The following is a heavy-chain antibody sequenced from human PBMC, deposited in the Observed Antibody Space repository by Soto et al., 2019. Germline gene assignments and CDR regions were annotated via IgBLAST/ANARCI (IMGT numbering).Heavy chain of an antibody. V-gene: IGHV3-74*01. J-gene: IGHJ3*02. CDR3: ARPRSMSSSGFDI. D-gene: IGHD1-26*01. CDR1: GYPFSRHW. CDR2: ISPDGTVT. Sequence: EVQLVESGGGLVQPGGSLRLSCAASGYPFSRHWIHWVRQAPGQGPVGVSRISPDGTVTDYADFVEGRFTISRDNAQNTLYLQMSSLRAEDTDVYYCARPRSMSSSGFDIWGQGTMVIVSS.